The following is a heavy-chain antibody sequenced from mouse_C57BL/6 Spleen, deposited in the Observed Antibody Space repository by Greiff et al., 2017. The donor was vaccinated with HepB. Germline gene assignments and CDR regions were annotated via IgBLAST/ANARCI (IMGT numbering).Heavy chain of an antibody. J-gene: IGHJ2*01. D-gene: IGHD2-1*01. Sequence: VQLQESGPDLVKPGASVKISCKASGYAFSSSWMNWVKQRPGKGLEWIGRIYPGDGDTNYNGKFKGKATLTADKSSSTAYMQLSSLTSEDSAVYFCAREGVYYGNYFDYWGQGTTLTVSS. V-gene: IGHV1-82*01. CDR1: GYAFSSSW. CDR2: IYPGDGDT. CDR3: AREGVYYGNYFDY.